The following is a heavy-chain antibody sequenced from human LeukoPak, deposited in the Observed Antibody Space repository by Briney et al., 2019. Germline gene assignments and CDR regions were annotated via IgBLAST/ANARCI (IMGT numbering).Heavy chain of an antibody. CDR3: ARGPLARLDY. CDR1: GGSISSNY. CDR2: IYYSGST. J-gene: IGHJ4*02. V-gene: IGHV4-59*01. Sequence: PSETLSLTCAVSGGSISSNYWSWIRQPPGKGLEWIGYIYYSGSTNYNPSLQSRVTISVDTAKNQFSLKLSSVTAADTAVYYCARGPLARLDYWGQGTLVTVSS.